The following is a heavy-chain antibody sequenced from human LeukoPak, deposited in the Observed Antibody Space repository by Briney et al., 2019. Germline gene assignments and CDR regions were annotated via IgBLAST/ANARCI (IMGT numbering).Heavy chain of an antibody. CDR3: ARVGPKNYYGSGSSIYYYMDV. V-gene: IGHV4-59*01. D-gene: IGHD3-10*01. J-gene: IGHJ6*03. CDR2: IYYSGST. Sequence: PSETLSLTCTVSGGSISNYYWSWIRQPPGKGLEWIGYIYYSGSTNYNPSLKSRVTISVDTSKNQFSLKVNSVTAADTAVYYCARVGPKNYYGSGSSIYYYMDVWGKGTTVTVSS. CDR1: GGSISNYY.